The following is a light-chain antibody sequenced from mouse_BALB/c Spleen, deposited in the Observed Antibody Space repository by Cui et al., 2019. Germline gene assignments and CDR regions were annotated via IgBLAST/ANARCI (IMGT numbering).Light chain of an antibody. CDR3: QQWSSNPLT. V-gene: IGKV4-68*01. CDR2: LTS. J-gene: IGKJ5*01. Sequence: QIVSTQSPAPKSASPGEKVTMTCSASSSVSYMYWYQQKPRSSPKPWIYLTSNLASGVPARFSGSGSGTSYSLTISSMEAEDAATYYCQQWSSNPLTFGAGTKLELK. CDR1: SSVSY.